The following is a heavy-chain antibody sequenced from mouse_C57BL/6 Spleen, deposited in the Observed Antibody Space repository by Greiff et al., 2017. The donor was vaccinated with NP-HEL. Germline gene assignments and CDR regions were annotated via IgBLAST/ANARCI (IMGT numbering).Heavy chain of an antibody. Sequence: EVQLVESGGGLVQPGGSMKLSCVASGFTFSNSWMNWVRQSPEKGLEWVAQIRLKSDNYATHYAESVKGRFTISRDDSKSSVYLQMNNLRAEDTGIYYCTRDYYGSSYAMDYWGQGTSVTVSS. D-gene: IGHD1-1*01. CDR1: GFTFSNSW. CDR3: TRDYYGSSYAMDY. CDR2: IRLKSDNYAT. V-gene: IGHV6-3*01. J-gene: IGHJ4*01.